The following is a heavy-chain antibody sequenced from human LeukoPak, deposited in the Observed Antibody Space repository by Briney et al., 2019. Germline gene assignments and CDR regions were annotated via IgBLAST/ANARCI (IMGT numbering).Heavy chain of an antibody. V-gene: IGHV1-2*06. D-gene: IGHD6-13*01. Sequence: ASVKVSCKASGYTFTGYYMHWVRQAPGQGLEWMGRINPNSGGTNYAQKFQGRVTMTRDTSISTAYMELSRLRSDDTAVYYCARDSSSWSHAFDIWGQGTMVTVSS. CDR3: ARDSSSWSHAFDI. CDR1: GYTFTGYY. CDR2: INPNSGGT. J-gene: IGHJ3*02.